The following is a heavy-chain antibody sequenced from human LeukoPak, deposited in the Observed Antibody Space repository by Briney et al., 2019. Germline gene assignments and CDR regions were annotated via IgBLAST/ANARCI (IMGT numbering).Heavy chain of an antibody. CDR3: ARSRGIISDSTLDY. CDR2: IYTSGSA. Sequence: PSETLSLTCNVSGYSISSGYYWGWIRQPAGKGLEWIGRIYTSGSANYNPSLKSRVTMSLDTSKNQFSLKLSSVTAADTAVYYCARSRGIISDSTLDYWDQGTLVTVSS. V-gene: IGHV4-61*02. J-gene: IGHJ4*02. D-gene: IGHD6-13*01. CDR1: GYSISSGYY.